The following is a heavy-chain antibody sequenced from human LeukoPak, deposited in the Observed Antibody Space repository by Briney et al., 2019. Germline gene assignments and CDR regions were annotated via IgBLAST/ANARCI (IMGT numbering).Heavy chain of an antibody. J-gene: IGHJ4*02. D-gene: IGHD5-24*01. Sequence: GASVKVSCKASGYTFTSYAMHWVRQAPGQRLEWMGWINAGNGNTKYSQKFQGRVTITRHTSASTAYMELSSLRSEDTAVYYCARAGMQRCSRYFAYCGQAPLPTVSS. CDR3: ARAGMQRCSRYFAY. CDR1: GYTFTSYA. V-gene: IGHV1-3*01. CDR2: INAGNGNT.